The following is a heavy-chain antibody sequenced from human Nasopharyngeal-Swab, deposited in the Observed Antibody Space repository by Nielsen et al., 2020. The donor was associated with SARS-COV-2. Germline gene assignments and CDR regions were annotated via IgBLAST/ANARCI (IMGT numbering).Heavy chain of an antibody. D-gene: IGHD6-13*01. CDR2: INHSGST. CDR1: GGSFSGYY. CDR3: ARHAQQLDAFDI. Sequence: GSLRLSCAVYGGSFSGYYWSWIRQPPGKGLEWIGEINHSGSTNYNPSLKSRVTISVDTSKNQFSLKLSSVTAADTAVYYCARHAQQLDAFDIWGQGTMVTVSS. V-gene: IGHV4-34*01. J-gene: IGHJ3*02.